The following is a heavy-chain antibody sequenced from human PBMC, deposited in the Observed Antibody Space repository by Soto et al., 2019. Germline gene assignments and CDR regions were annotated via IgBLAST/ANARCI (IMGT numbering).Heavy chain of an antibody. Sequence: PSETLSLTCAVYGGFVSSGSYYWSWIRQPPGKGLEWIGEMSHSGGTHFNPFLKSRVTISVDTSKNQFSLKMSSVTAADTALYYCARVELGTAATVVDAFDIWGPGTMVTVSS. CDR2: MSHSGGT. V-gene: IGHV4-61*01. J-gene: IGHJ3*02. CDR3: ARVELGTAATVVDAFDI. CDR1: GGFVSSGSYY. D-gene: IGHD2-21*02.